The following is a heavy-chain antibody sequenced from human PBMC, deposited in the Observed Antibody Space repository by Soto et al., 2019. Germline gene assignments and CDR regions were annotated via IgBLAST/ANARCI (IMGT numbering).Heavy chain of an antibody. D-gene: IGHD3-10*01. CDR3: ARRGDGSGRLDY. CDR2: IYHSGTT. J-gene: IGHJ4*02. CDR1: GGSISSSSW. V-gene: IGHV4-4*03. Sequence: QVQLQESGPGLVKPPGTLSLTCAVSGGSISSSSWWSWVRLPPGKGLEWIGEIYHSGTTNYNPSLKSRVTISVDKSKNQFSLKLSSVTAADTAVYYCARRGDGSGRLDYWGQGTLVTVSS.